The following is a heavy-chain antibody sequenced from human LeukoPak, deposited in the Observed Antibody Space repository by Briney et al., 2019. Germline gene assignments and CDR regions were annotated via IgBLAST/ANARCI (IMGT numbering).Heavy chain of an antibody. Sequence: GGSLRLSCAASGFTFSSYWMSWVRQAPGKGLEWVANIKQDGSEKYYVDSVKGRFTISRDNAKNSLYLQMNSLRAEDTAVYYCARDRTDYYDSSGYYYEVDYWGQGTLVTVSS. CDR1: GFTFSSYW. D-gene: IGHD3-22*01. CDR3: ARDRTDYYDSSGYYYEVDY. CDR2: IKQDGSEK. J-gene: IGHJ4*02. V-gene: IGHV3-7*03.